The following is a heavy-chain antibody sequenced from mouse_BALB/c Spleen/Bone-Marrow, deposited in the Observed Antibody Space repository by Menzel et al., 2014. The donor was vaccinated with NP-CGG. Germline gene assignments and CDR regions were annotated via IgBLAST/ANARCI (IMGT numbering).Heavy chain of an antibody. CDR3: ARDINDGYYWYFDV. CDR1: GVTFTDYY. Sequence: EVHLVESGGGLVQPGGSLRLSCATSGVTFTDYYMSWVRQPPGKALEWLGFIRNKANGHTTEYSASAKGRFTISRDNSQSILYLQMNTLRAEDSATYYCARDINDGYYWYFDVWGAGTTVTVSS. V-gene: IGHV7-3*02. J-gene: IGHJ1*01. D-gene: IGHD2-3*01. CDR2: IRNKANGHTT.